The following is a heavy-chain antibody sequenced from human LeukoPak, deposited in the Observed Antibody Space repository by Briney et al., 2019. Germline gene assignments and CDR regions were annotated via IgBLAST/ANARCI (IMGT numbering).Heavy chain of an antibody. CDR3: ARDGQLYNQGPYYFDY. D-gene: IGHD6-6*01. CDR2: IYYGGNT. V-gene: IGHV4-61*01. J-gene: IGHJ4*02. Sequence: SETLSLTCTVSGDSVSSSNYYWSWIRQPPGKGLEWIGYIYYGGNTNYNPSLQSRVTISVDTSKSQFSLKLSSVTAADTAVYYCARDGQLYNQGPYYFDYWGQGTLVTVSS. CDR1: GDSVSSSNYY.